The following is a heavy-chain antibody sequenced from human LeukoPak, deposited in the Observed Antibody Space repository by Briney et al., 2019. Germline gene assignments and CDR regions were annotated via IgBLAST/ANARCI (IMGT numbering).Heavy chain of an antibody. Sequence: ASVKVSCKASGYTFTGYYMHWVRQAPGQGLEWMGWINPNSGGTNYAQKFQGRVTMTRDTSISTAYMELSSLRSEDTAVYYCARGGMVRGVMWRRYYYYMDVWGEGTTVTISS. CDR3: ARGGMVRGVMWRRYYYYMDV. V-gene: IGHV1-2*02. J-gene: IGHJ6*03. D-gene: IGHD3-10*01. CDR2: INPNSGGT. CDR1: GYTFTGYY.